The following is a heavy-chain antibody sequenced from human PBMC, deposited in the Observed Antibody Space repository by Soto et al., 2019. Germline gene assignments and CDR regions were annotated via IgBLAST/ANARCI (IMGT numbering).Heavy chain of an antibody. J-gene: IGHJ5*02. CDR2: INYSGST. V-gene: IGHV4-39*02. Sequence: PSETLSLTCTVSGASIISRSYYWGWIRQPPGKGLEWIGSINYSGSTYYNPSLKSRVTISADTSKNQFSLKLRSVTAADTAVYYCARERLAVAGKGGWFDPWGQETLVTVSS. D-gene: IGHD6-19*01. CDR3: ARERLAVAGKGGWFDP. CDR1: GASIISRSYY.